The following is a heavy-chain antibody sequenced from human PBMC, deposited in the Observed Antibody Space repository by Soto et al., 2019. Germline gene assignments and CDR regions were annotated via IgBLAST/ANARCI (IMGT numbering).Heavy chain of an antibody. CDR1: GYTFTSYD. D-gene: IGHD3-10*01. CDR2: MNPNSGNT. Sequence: ASVKVSFKASGYTFTSYDINWVRQATGQGLEWMGWMNPNSGNTGYAQKFQGRVTMTRNTSISTAYMELSSLRSEDTAVYYCASSVRGVIIKDYYYGMDVWGQGTTVTVSS. J-gene: IGHJ6*02. CDR3: ASSVRGVIIKDYYYGMDV. V-gene: IGHV1-8*01.